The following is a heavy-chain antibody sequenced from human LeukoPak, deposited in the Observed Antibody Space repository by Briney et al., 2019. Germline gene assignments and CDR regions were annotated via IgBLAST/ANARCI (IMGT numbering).Heavy chain of an antibody. Sequence: EGSLRLSCAASGFTFSSYGMHWVRQAPGKGLEWVAFIRYDGSNKYYADSVKGRFTISRDNSKNTLYLQMNSLRAEDTAVYYCAKDEAHNYYGSGVFDYWGQGTLVTVSS. J-gene: IGHJ4*02. V-gene: IGHV3-30*02. CDR2: IRYDGSNK. CDR1: GFTFSSYG. D-gene: IGHD3-10*01. CDR3: AKDEAHNYYGSGVFDY.